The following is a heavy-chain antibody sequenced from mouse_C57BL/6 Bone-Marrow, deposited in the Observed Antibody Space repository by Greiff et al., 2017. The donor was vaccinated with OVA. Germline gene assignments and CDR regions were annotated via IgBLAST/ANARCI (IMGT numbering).Heavy chain of an antibody. CDR1: GFTFSDYG. Sequence: EVKLMESGGGLVQPGGSLKLSCAASGFTFSDYGMAWVRQAPRKGPEWVAFISNLAYSIYYADTVTGRFTISRENAKNTLYLEMSSLRSEDTAMYYCARRVYRYYAMDYWGQGTSVTVSS. J-gene: IGHJ4*01. CDR2: ISNLAYSI. D-gene: IGHD1-1*01. V-gene: IGHV5-15*01. CDR3: ARRVYRYYAMDY.